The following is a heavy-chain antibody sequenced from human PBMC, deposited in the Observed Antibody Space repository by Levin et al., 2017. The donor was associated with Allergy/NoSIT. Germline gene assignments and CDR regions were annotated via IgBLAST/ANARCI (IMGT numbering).Heavy chain of an antibody. CDR1: GFTFSSYS. Sequence: PGGSLRLSCAASGFTFSSYSMNWVRQAPGKGLEWVSSISSSSSYIYYADSVKGRFTISRDNAKNSLYLQMNSLRAEDTAVYYCASGSPSGYDSGTAQSPYYFDYWGQGTLVTVSS. D-gene: IGHD5-12*01. CDR3: ASGSPSGYDSGTAQSPYYFDY. CDR2: ISSSSSYI. J-gene: IGHJ4*02. V-gene: IGHV3-21*01.